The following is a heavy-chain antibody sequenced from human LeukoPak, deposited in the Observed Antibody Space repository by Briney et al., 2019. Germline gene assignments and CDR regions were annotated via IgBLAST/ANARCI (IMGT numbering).Heavy chain of an antibody. D-gene: IGHD3-10*01. CDR1: GFTFSSYA. CDR2: ITGSGEST. Sequence: GGSLRLSCAASGFTFSSYAMSWVRQAPGKGLEWVSTITGSGESTYYADSVKGRFTISRDSSKNTLYLQMNSLRAEYTAVYYCAKGTSASGTYYSAWNYWGQGTLVTVSS. CDR3: AKGTSASGTYYSAWNY. J-gene: IGHJ4*02. V-gene: IGHV3-23*01.